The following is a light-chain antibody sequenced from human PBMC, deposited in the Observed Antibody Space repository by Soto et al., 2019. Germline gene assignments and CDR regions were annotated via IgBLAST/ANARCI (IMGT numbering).Light chain of an antibody. V-gene: IGKV3-15*01. J-gene: IGKJ4*01. Sequence: EIVMTQSPATLSVSPGERATLSCRASQSVSTNLAWDQQKPGQAPSLLIYGASTRAAGIPARFSGSGSGTEFTLTISSLQSEDFAVYSCQQYNNWPLTFGGGTKVEIK. CDR1: QSVSTN. CDR3: QQYNNWPLT. CDR2: GAS.